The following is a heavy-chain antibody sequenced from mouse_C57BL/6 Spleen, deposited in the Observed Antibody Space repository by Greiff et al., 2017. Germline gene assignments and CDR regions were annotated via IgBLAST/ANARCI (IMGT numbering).Heavy chain of an antibody. CDR3: ARKDITTVVDYCAMDY. CDR2: IDPNSGGT. V-gene: IGHV1-72*01. Sequence: QVQLQQPGAELVKPGASVKLSCKASGYTFTSYWMHWVKQRPGRGLEWIGRIDPNSGGTKYNEKFKSKATLTVDKPSSTAYMQLSSLTSEDSAVYYCARKDITTVVDYCAMDYWGQGTSVTVSS. CDR1: GYTFTSYW. J-gene: IGHJ4*01. D-gene: IGHD1-1*01.